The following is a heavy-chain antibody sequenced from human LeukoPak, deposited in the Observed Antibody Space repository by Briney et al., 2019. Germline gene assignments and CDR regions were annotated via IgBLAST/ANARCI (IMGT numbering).Heavy chain of an antibody. J-gene: IGHJ4*02. CDR3: ATKGQWLVGPFGN. CDR1: GYTLTELS. CDR2: FDPEDGET. D-gene: IGHD6-19*01. V-gene: IGHV1-24*01. Sequence: ASVKVSCKFSGYTLTELSMHWVRQAPGKGLGWVGGFDPEDGETIYAQKFQGRVTMTEDTSTDTAYMELSSLRSEDTAVYYCATKGQWLVGPFGNWGQGTLVTVSS.